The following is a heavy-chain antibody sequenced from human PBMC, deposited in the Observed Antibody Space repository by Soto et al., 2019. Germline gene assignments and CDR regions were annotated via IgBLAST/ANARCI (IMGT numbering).Heavy chain of an antibody. CDR3: ARDHLYYGSGSYYKEGYYYYGMDV. J-gene: IGHJ6*02. CDR1: GFTFSSYD. CDR2: IGTAGDT. Sequence: GSLRLSCVASGFTFSSYDMHWVRQATGKGLEWVSAIGTAGDTYYPGSVKGRFTISRENAKNSLYLQMNSLRAGDTAVYYCARDHLYYGSGSYYKEGYYYYGMDVWGQGTTVTVSS. V-gene: IGHV3-13*01. D-gene: IGHD3-10*01.